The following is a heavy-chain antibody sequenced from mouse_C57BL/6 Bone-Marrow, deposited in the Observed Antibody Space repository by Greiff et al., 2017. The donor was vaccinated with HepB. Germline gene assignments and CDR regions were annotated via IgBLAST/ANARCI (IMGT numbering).Heavy chain of an antibody. Sequence: VQLKESGAELVRPGTSVKMSCKASGYTFTNYWIGWAKQRPGHGLEWIGDIYPGGGYTNYNEKFKGKATLTADKSSSTAYMQFSSLTSEDSAIYYCARRDGPYAMDYWGQGTSVTVSS. V-gene: IGHV1-63*01. CDR1: GYTFTNYW. D-gene: IGHD2-3*01. CDR2: IYPGGGYT. J-gene: IGHJ4*01. CDR3: ARRDGPYAMDY.